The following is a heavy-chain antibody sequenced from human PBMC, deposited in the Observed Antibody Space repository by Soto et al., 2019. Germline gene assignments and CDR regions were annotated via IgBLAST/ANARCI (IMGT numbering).Heavy chain of an antibody. Sequence: SETLSLTCTVSGASISGYYWSWIRQPPGKGLEWIGYIYYGGSSSYNPSLMSRVTISVDTSKNQFSLKLSSVTAADTAVYYCARLEDSRGGWVYFDYWGQGALVTVSS. CDR3: ARLEDSRGGWVYFDY. CDR1: GASISGYY. J-gene: IGHJ4*02. V-gene: IGHV4-59*08. D-gene: IGHD6-19*01. CDR2: IYYGGSS.